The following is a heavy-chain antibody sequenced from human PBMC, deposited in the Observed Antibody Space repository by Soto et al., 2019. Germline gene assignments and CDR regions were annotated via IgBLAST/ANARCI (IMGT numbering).Heavy chain of an antibody. D-gene: IGHD5-12*01. J-gene: IGHJ6*02. V-gene: IGHV4-34*01. Sequence: QVQLQQWGAGLLKPSETLSLTCAVYGGSFSDYFWSWIRQPPSQGLEWIGEISHSGSTSYNPSLKSRVTISVDTSKNQFFLNLSSVTAADTAVYYCARGLQRRFGGYKGLGYHGMDVWGQGTTVTVSS. CDR1: GGSFSDYF. CDR2: ISHSGST. CDR3: ARGLQRRFGGYKGLGYHGMDV.